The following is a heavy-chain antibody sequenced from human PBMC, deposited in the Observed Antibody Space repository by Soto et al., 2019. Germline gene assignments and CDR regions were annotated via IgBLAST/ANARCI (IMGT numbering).Heavy chain of an antibody. CDR1: GGSIITADYY. J-gene: IGHJ4*02. CDR3: ALRLASPGTYYFDY. Sequence: SETLSLTCTLSGGSIITADYYWSWIRQPPGKALEWIGYIYYSGSTYYNPSLKSRLTMSVDTSKNQFSLKLTSVTAADTAVYYCALRLASPGTYYFDYWGQGTPVTVSS. D-gene: IGHD3-16*01. CDR2: IYYSGST. V-gene: IGHV4-30-4*01.